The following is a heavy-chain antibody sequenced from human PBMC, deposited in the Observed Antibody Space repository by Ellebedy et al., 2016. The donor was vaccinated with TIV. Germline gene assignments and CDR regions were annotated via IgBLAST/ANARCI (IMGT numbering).Heavy chain of an antibody. J-gene: IGHJ2*01. CDR3: AGRFGGTSYWYFDL. CDR2: VYSSGST. V-gene: IGHV4-4*07. Sequence: SETLSLXXTVSGDSISDYYWSWIRQPAGKGLEWIGRVYSSGSTNYNPSLKSRVTMSVDTSKNQFSLKLNSVTAADTAVYYCAGRFGGTSYWYFDLWGRGTLVTVSS. CDR1: GDSISDYY. D-gene: IGHD3-16*01.